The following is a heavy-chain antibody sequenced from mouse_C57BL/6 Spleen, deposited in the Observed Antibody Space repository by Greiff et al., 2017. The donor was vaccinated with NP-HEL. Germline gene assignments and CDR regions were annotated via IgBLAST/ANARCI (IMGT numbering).Heavy chain of an antibody. CDR1: GYTFTSYW. V-gene: IGHV1-64*01. J-gene: IGHJ4*01. Sequence: QVQLQQPGAELVKPGASVKLSCKASGYTFTSYWMHWVKQRPGQGLEWIGMIHPNSRCTNYNEKFKSKATLTVDKSSSTAYMQLSSLTSEDAAVYYCARGRTYSNYGDAMDYWGQGTSVTVSA. D-gene: IGHD2-5*01. CDR2: IHPNSRCT. CDR3: ARGRTYSNYGDAMDY.